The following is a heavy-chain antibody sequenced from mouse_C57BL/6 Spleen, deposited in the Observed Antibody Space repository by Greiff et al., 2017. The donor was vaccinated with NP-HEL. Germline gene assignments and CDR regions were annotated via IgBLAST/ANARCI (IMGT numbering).Heavy chain of an antibody. CDR2: ISSGGSYT. CDR1: GFTFSSYG. CDR3: ARQGYSNFSYFDY. D-gene: IGHD2-5*01. Sequence: EVQLVESGGDLVKPGGSLKLSCAASGFTFSSYGMSWVRQTPDKRLEWVATISSGGSYTYYPDSVKGRFTISRDTAKNTLYLQMSSLKSDDTAMYYCARQGYSNFSYFDYWGQGTTLTVSS. J-gene: IGHJ2*01. V-gene: IGHV5-6*01.